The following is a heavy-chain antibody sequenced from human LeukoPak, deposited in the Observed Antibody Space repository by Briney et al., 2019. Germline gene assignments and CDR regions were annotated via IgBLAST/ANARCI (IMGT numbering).Heavy chain of an antibody. CDR3: VAGIGDY. J-gene: IGHJ4*02. V-gene: IGHV3-74*03. CDR2: INTDGRII. CDR1: GFIFSTYW. Sequence: PGGSLRLSCAASGFIFSTYWMHWVRRAPGKGLVWVSRINTDGRIISYVDSVKGRFTISRDNAKNTVYLQINSLRVEDRALYYCVAGIGDYWGQGSLVTVSS. D-gene: IGHD1-14*01.